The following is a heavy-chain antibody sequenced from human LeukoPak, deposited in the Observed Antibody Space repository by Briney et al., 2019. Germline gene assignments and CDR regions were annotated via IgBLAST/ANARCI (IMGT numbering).Heavy chain of an antibody. Sequence: SETLSLTCTVSGGSISSYYWSWTRQPPGKGLEWIGYIYYSGSTNYNPSLKSRVAISVDTSKNQFSLKLSSVTAADTAVYYCASLSPVLYDFWTRVTWGQGTLVTVSS. D-gene: IGHD3-3*01. CDR2: IYYSGST. CDR3: ASLSPVLYDFWTRVT. V-gene: IGHV4-59*08. J-gene: IGHJ5*02. CDR1: GGSISSYY.